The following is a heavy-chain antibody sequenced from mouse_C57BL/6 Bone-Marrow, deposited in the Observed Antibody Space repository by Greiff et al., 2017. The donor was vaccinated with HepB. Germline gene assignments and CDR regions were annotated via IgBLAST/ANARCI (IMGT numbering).Heavy chain of an antibody. D-gene: IGHD2-12*01. CDR1: GFTFSDYG. CDR2: ISSGSSTI. V-gene: IGHV5-17*01. J-gene: IGHJ3*01. CDR3: ATSYDGAWFAY. Sequence: EVQRVESGGGLVKPGGSLKLSCAASGFTFSDYGMHWVRQAPEKGLEWVAYISSGSSTIYYADTVKGRFTISRDNAKNTLFLQMTSLRSEDTAMYYCATSYDGAWFAYWGQGTLVTVSA.